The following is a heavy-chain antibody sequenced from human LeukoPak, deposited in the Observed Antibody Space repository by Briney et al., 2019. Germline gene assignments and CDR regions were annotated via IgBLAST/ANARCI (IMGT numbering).Heavy chain of an antibody. J-gene: IGHJ3*02. D-gene: IGHD2-2*01. CDR1: GGSISSYY. V-gene: IGHV4-4*07. CDR2: IYTSGST. CDR3: ASTPVVPASFLVAFDI. Sequence: SETLSLTCTVSGGSISSYYWSWIRQPAGKGLEWIGRIYTSGSTNYNPSLKSRVTMSVDTSKNQFSLKLSSVTAADTAVYYCASTPVVPASFLVAFDIWGQGTMVTVSS.